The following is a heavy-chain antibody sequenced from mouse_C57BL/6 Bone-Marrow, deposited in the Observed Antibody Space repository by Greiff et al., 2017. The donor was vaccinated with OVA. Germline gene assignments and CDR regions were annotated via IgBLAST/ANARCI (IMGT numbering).Heavy chain of an antibody. V-gene: IGHV3-6*01. Sequence: ESGPGLVKPSQSLSLTCSVTGYSITSGYYWNWIRQFPGNKLEWMGYISYDGSNNYNPSLKNRISITRDTSKNQFFLKLNSVTTEDTATYYCAREDYAGFAYWGQGTLVTVSA. CDR3: AREDYAGFAY. J-gene: IGHJ3*01. CDR1: GYSITSGYY. D-gene: IGHD2-4*01. CDR2: ISYDGSN.